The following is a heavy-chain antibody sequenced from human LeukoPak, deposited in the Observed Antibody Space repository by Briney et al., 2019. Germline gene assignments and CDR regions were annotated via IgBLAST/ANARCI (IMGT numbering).Heavy chain of an antibody. CDR2: ISRDGGTT. CDR1: GVSFDDYA. Sequence: GGSLRLSCAASGVSFDDYAMHWVRQGPGEGLEWVSLISRDGGTTEYADSVKGRFTISRDNSKNSLFLQMNSLRTEDSAFYYCAKEGSPIPYYFDCWGQGTLVTVSS. D-gene: IGHD2-21*01. J-gene: IGHJ4*02. V-gene: IGHV3-43*02. CDR3: AKEGSPIPYYFDC.